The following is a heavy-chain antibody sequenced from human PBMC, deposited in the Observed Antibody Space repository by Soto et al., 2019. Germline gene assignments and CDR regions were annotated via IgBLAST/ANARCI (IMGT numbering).Heavy chain of an antibody. J-gene: IGHJ5*02. Sequence: SETLSLTCTVSDGSISSGGYYWSWIRQPPGKGLEWIGEINHSGSTNYNPSLKSRVTISVDTSKNQFSLKLSSVTAADTAVYYCARAPGIAAAGPTGEQGYNWFDPWGQGTLVTVSS. D-gene: IGHD6-13*01. V-gene: IGHV4-39*07. CDR3: ARAPGIAAAGPTGEQGYNWFDP. CDR2: INHSGST. CDR1: DGSISSGGYY.